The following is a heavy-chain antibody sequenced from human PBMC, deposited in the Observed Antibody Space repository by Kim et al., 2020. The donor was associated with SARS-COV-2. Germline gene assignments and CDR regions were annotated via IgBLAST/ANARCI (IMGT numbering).Heavy chain of an antibody. D-gene: IGHD6-13*01. V-gene: IGHV3-23*01. Sequence: VKGPFTISRDNSKNTLYLQMNSLRAEDTAVYYCAKSIAAAGTYYYYGMDVWGQGTTVTVSS. CDR3: AKSIAAAGTYYYYGMDV. J-gene: IGHJ6*02.